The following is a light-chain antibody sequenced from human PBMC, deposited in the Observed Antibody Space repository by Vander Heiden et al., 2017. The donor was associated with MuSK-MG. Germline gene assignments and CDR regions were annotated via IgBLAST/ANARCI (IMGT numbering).Light chain of an antibody. CDR1: QSITTY. V-gene: IGKV1-39*01. J-gene: IGKJ4*01. CDR2: ATS. CDR3: QQCDSTPLT. Sequence: DIQMTQSPSSLSASVGDRVTITCRASQSITTYLNWYQQRPGKAPKLLIYATSSLQSGVPSRFSGSGSGTDFTLTIISLQPEDFATYYCQQCDSTPLTFGGGTKVEIK.